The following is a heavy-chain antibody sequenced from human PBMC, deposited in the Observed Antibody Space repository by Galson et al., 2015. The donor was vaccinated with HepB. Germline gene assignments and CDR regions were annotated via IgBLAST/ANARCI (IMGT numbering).Heavy chain of an antibody. Sequence: SLRLSCAASGFTVSSNYMSWVRQAPGKGLEWVSVIYSGGSTYYADSVKGRFTISRDNSKNTRYLQMNSRRAEDTAVYYCARDGYSSSWYVRYFDLWGRGTLVTVSS. V-gene: IGHV3-66*01. D-gene: IGHD6-13*01. CDR3: ARDGYSSSWYVRYFDL. CDR1: GFTVSSNY. J-gene: IGHJ2*01. CDR2: IYSGGST.